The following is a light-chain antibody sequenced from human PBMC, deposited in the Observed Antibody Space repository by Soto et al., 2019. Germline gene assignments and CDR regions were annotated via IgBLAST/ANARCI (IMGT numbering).Light chain of an antibody. V-gene: IGLV2-14*01. Sequence: QSALTQPASVSGSPGQSIAISCTGTSSDVGGYNYVSWYQQHPGKAPKLIIYDVTNRPSGVSNRFSGSKSGNTASLTISGFQAEDEADYYCSSYTSSSTYVFGTGTKLTVL. CDR1: SSDVGGYNY. CDR2: DVT. CDR3: SSYTSSSTYV. J-gene: IGLJ1*01.